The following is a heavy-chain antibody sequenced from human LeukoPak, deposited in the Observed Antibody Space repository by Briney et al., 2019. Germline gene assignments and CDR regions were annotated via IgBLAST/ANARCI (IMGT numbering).Heavy chain of an antibody. V-gene: IGHV3-23*01. Sequence: PGGSLRLSCAASGFTFSSYAMSWVRQAPGKGLEWVSAISGSGGSTYYADSVKGRFTISRDNSKNTLYLQMNSLRAEDTAVYYCAGLITIFGVVIDYWGQGTLVTVSS. CDR2: ISGSGGST. J-gene: IGHJ4*02. CDR1: GFTFSSYA. D-gene: IGHD3-3*01. CDR3: AGLITIFGVVIDY.